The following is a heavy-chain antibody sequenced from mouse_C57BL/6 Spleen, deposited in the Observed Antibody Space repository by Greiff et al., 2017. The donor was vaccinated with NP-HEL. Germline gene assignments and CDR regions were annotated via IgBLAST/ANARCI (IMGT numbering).Heavy chain of an antibody. Sequence: VQLQQPGAELVRPGTSVKLSCKASGYTFTSYWMHWVKQRPGQGLEWIGVIDPSDSYTNYNQKFKGKATLTVDTSSSTAYMQLSSLTSEDSAVYYCARWAYYYGYWGQGTLVTVSA. V-gene: IGHV1-59*01. CDR3: ARWAYYYGY. CDR1: GYTFTSYW. D-gene: IGHD1-1*01. CDR2: IDPSDSYT. J-gene: IGHJ3*01.